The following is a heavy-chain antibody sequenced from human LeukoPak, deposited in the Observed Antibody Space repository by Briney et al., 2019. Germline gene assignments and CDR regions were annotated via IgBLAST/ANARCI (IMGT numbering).Heavy chain of an antibody. J-gene: IGHJ4*02. CDR3: ARGAYSSSYLFDY. CDR2: IYSGGST. V-gene: IGHV3-53*04. CDR1: GFTVSSNY. D-gene: IGHD6-6*01. Sequence: SGGSLRLSCAASGFTVSSNYMSWVRQAPGKGLEWVSVIYSGGSTYYADSVKGRFTISRHNSKNTLYLQMNSLRAEDTAVYYCARGAYSSSYLFDYWAREPWSPSPQ.